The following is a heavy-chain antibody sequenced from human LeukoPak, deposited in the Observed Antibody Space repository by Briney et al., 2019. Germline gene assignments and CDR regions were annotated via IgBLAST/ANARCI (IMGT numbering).Heavy chain of an antibody. CDR3: ARVKGYYYDSSGYSEYFDY. J-gene: IGHJ4*02. V-gene: IGHV4-38-2*02. Sequence: SETLSLTCTVSGYSITNGYYWGWIRQPPGKGLEWIGSIYHDGRIDYNPSLKSRVTISRDTSNDQFSLKLSSVTAADTAMYYCARVKGYYYDSSGYSEYFDYWGQGTLVTVSS. CDR1: GYSITNGYY. D-gene: IGHD3-22*01. CDR2: IYHDGRI.